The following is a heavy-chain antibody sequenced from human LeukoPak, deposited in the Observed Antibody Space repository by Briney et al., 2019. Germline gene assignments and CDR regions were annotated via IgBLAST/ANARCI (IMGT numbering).Heavy chain of an antibody. CDR2: ISHDGSNK. J-gene: IGHJ4*02. V-gene: IGHV3-30*18. CDR1: GFTFSSYG. D-gene: IGHD3-22*01. CDR3: AKEPGVSSGYADY. Sequence: GRSLRLSCAASGFTFSSYGMHWVRQAPGKGLEWVAVISHDGSNKYYADSVKGRFTISRDNSKNTLYLQMNSLRAEDTAVYYCAKEPGVSSGYADYWGQGTLVTVSS.